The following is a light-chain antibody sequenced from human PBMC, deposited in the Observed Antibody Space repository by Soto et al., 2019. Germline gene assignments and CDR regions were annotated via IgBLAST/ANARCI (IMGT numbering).Light chain of an antibody. V-gene: IGLV2-8*01. CDR3: SSYAASKPS. CDR1: SSDVGGYNY. Sequence: QSVLTQPPSASGSPGQSVTISCTGTSSDVGGYNYVSWYQQHPGKAPKLMIYEVSKRPSGVPDRFSGSKSGNTASLTVSGLQAEEEAAYSCSSYAASKPSFGGGTKLTVL. J-gene: IGLJ2*01. CDR2: EVS.